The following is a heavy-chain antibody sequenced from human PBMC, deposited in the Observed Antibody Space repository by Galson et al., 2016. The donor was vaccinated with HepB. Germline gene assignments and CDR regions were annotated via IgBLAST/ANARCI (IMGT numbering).Heavy chain of an antibody. CDR3: ARDRRSDVRGNQWYFDL. D-gene: IGHD3-16*01. Sequence: SLRLSRAASGATFSPYGIHWVRQAPGKGLEWVAVIWYDGTNKYYADSVKGRFTISRDNSKNTVYLQMSYLRAEDTALYYCARDRRSDVRGNQWYFDLWGRGTLVTVSS. J-gene: IGHJ2*01. CDR1: GATFSPYG. V-gene: IGHV3-33*01. CDR2: IWYDGTNK.